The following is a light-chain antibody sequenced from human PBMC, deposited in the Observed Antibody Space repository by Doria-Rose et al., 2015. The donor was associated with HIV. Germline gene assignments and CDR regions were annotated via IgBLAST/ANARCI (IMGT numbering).Light chain of an antibody. CDR1: SSDVGAYNY. Sequence: QSVLTQPASVSGSPGQSITISCTGTSSDVGAYNYVSWYHQHPGRAPKLMIYDVGKQHSGVSNRFSGAKSGNTAYLTIFVLQAEDEADYYCCSYSSSSCYVCCTGSKFTFL. J-gene: IGLJ1*01. V-gene: IGLV2-14*01. CDR2: DVG. CDR3: CSYSSSSCYV.